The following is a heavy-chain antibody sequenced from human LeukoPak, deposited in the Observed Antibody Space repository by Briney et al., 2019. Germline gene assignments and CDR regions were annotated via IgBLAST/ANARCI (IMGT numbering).Heavy chain of an antibody. J-gene: IGHJ4*02. D-gene: IGHD3-3*02. Sequence: GGSLRLSCAASEFTFSSYWMTWVRQAPGKGLEWVANINQVGGETYYVDSVKGRFTISRDNAKNSLYLQMNSLRAEDTAVYYCARGGYFSTYWGQGTLVTVSS. CDR1: EFTFSSYW. CDR3: ARGGYFSTY. CDR2: INQVGGET. V-gene: IGHV3-7*05.